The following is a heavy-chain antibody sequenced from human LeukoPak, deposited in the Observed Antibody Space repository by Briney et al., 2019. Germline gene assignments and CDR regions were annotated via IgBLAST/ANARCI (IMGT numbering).Heavy chain of an antibody. D-gene: IGHD2-15*01. Sequence: GASVKLSCKASGYTFTGYYMHWVRQAPGQGLEWMGWINPNSGGTNYAQKFQGRVTMTRYTSISTAYMELSRLRSDDTAVYYCARGSIVVVVAATDWFDPWGQGTLVTVSS. CDR1: GYTFTGYY. V-gene: IGHV1-2*02. CDR2: INPNSGGT. J-gene: IGHJ5*02. CDR3: ARGSIVVVVAATDWFDP.